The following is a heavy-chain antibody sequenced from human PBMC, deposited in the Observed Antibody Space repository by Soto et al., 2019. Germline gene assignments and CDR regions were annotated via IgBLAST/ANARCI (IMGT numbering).Heavy chain of an antibody. CDR2: TRNKANSYTT. CDR1: GFTFSDHY. V-gene: IGHV3-72*01. Sequence: PGGSLRLSCAASGFTFSDHYMDWVRQAPGKGLEWLGRTRNKANSYTTEYAASVKGRFTISRDDSKNSLYLQMNSLKTEDTAVYYCGRVGRYTVFTVYYYYGMDVWGQGTTVTVSS. D-gene: IGHD1-26*01. CDR3: GRVGRYTVFTVYYYYGMDV. J-gene: IGHJ6*02.